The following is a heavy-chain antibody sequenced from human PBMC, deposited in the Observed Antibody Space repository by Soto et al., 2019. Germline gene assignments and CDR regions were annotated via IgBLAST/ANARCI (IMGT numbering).Heavy chain of an antibody. D-gene: IGHD1-7*01. J-gene: IGHJ5*02. CDR3: ARVSTGTSVWFDP. Sequence: PSETLSLTCAVYGGSFSGYYWSWIRQPPGKGLEWIGEINHSGSTNYNPSLKSRVTISVDTSKNQFSLKLSSVTAADTAVYYCARVSTGTSVWFDPWGQGTLVTVSS. CDR1: GGSFSGYY. V-gene: IGHV4-34*01. CDR2: INHSGST.